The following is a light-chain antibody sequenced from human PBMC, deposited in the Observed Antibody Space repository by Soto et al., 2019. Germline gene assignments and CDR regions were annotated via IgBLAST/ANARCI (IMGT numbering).Light chain of an antibody. J-gene: IGLJ2*01. CDR1: SSDVGGYNY. CDR2: EVS. Sequence: QSVLTQPPSASGSPGQSVTISCTGTSSDVGGYNYVSWYQQHPGKAPKLMIYEVSKRPSGVPDRLSDSKSGNTASLTVSGLQVEDEADYYCASYTGSDTLVFGGGTKLTVL. CDR3: ASYTGSDTLV. V-gene: IGLV2-8*01.